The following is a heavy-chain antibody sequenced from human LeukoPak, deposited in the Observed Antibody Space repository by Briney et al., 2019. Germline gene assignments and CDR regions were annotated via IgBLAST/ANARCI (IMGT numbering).Heavy chain of an antibody. D-gene: IGHD2-2*01. V-gene: IGHV3-21*01. CDR1: GFTFSSYS. CDR3: ARDGTVVVPAATLDY. CDR2: ISSSSSYI. J-gene: IGHJ4*02. Sequence: GGSLRLSCAASGFTFSSYSMNWVRQAPGKGLKWVSSISSSSSYIYYADSVKGRFTISRDNAKNSLYLQMNSLRAEDTAVYYCARDGTVVVPAATLDYWGQGTLVTVSS.